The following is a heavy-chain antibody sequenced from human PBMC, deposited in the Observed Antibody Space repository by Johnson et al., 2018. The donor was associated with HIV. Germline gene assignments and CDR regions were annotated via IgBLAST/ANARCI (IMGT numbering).Heavy chain of an antibody. CDR3: ARDRGGDDAFDI. CDR2: ISSSGGDT. D-gene: IGHD3-10*01. Sequence: MQLVESGGGVVQPGGSLRLSCAASGLTFSNYAMTWVRQVAGKGLEWVSAISSSGGDTYSADSVEGRFSVSRDNSKKTLYLQVNSLRDEDTAVYYCARDRGGDDAFDIWGQGTMVTVSS. CDR1: GLTFSNYA. V-gene: IGHV3-23*04. J-gene: IGHJ3*02.